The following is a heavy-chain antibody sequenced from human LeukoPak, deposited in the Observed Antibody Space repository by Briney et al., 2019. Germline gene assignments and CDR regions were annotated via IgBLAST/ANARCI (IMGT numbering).Heavy chain of an antibody. Sequence: SQTLSLTCTVSGGSISSGGYYWSWIRQHPGKGLEWIGYIYYSGSTYYNPSLKSRVTISVDTSKNQFSLKLSSMTAADTAVYYCARVTVTTFNWFDPWGQGTLVTVSS. J-gene: IGHJ5*02. D-gene: IGHD4-11*01. CDR3: ARVTVTTFNWFDP. V-gene: IGHV4-31*03. CDR1: GGSISSGGYY. CDR2: IYYSGST.